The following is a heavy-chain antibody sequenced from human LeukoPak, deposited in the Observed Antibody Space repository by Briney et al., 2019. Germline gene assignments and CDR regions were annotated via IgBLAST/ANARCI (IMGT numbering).Heavy chain of an antibody. CDR2: ISYDGSNK. CDR1: GFTFSSYG. V-gene: IGHV3-30*03. CDR3: ALGGGSYYGY. J-gene: IGHJ4*02. Sequence: PGGSLRLSCAASGFTFSSYGMHWVRQAPGKGLEWVAVISYDGSNKYYADSVKGRFTISRDNSKNTLYLQMNSLRAEDTAVYYCALGGGSYYGYWGQGTPVTVSS. D-gene: IGHD3-16*01.